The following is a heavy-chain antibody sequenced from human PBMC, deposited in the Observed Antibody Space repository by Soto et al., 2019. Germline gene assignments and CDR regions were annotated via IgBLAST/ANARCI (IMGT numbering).Heavy chain of an antibody. D-gene: IGHD3-22*01. CDR1: GGSLSSYY. J-gene: IGHJ4*02. CDR2: IYYSGST. V-gene: IGHV4-59*08. CDR3: ARSRYYYDSSGYTYFDY. Sequence: SETLSLTCTVSGGSLSSYYWSWIRQPPGKGLEWIGYIYYSGSTYYNPSLKSRVTISVDTSKNQFSLKLSSVTAADTAVYYCARSRYYYDSSGYTYFDYWGQGTLVTVSS.